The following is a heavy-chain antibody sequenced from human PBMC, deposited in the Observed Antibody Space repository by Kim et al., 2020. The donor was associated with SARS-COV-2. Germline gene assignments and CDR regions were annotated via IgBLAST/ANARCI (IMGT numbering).Heavy chain of an antibody. V-gene: IGHV3-23*01. CDR2: ISVSGDIT. J-gene: IGHJ3*01. Sequence: LSLTCAAPGFTFSKFAMSWVRQAPGKGLEWVSIISVSGDITYYADSVKGRFTISRDNSKSTLYLQLNSLRAEDTAVYYCAKGGSTSGYAFDLWGQGTLVTVSS. CDR3: AKGGSTSGYAFDL. D-gene: IGHD2-2*01. CDR1: GFTFSKFA.